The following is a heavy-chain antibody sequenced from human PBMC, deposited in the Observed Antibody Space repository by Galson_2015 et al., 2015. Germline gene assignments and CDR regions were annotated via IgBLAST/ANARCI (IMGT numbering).Heavy chain of an antibody. CDR3: ARTHWSGMEYNWFDP. CDR2: FIPVFNTP. J-gene: IGHJ5*02. D-gene: IGHD1-1*01. CDR1: GGTFRVYS. Sequence: QSGAEVKKPGESLTISCTASGGTFRVYSVSWVRQAPGQGLEWMGGFIPVFNTPNYAQSFEGRLTITADESTKTAYMELGSLTFDDTAIYYCARTHWSGMEYNWFDPWGQGTLVTVSA. V-gene: IGHV1-69*01.